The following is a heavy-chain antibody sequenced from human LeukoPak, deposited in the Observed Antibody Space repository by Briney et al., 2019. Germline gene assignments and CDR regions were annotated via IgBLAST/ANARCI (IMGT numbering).Heavy chain of an antibody. V-gene: IGHV3-23*01. CDR2: ISCSGGST. Sequence: SGGSLRLSCAASGFTFSSYAMSWVRQAPGKGLEWVSAISCSGGSTYYADSVKGRFTISRDNSKSTLYLQMNSLRAEDTAVYYCAKKPSVTTSITMYYYYYGMDVWGQGTTVTVSS. CDR3: AKKPSVTTSITMYYYYYGMDV. J-gene: IGHJ6*02. D-gene: IGHD4-17*01. CDR1: GFTFSSYA.